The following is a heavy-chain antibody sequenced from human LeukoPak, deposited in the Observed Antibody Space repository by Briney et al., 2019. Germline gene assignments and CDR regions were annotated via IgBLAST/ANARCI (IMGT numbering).Heavy chain of an antibody. CDR1: GFTFDDYG. CDR3: ASGYSSSSEFDY. J-gene: IGHJ4*02. V-gene: IGHV3-20*04. D-gene: IGHD6-13*01. Sequence: PGGSLRLSWAASGFTFDDYGMSWVRHAPGKGLEWVSCINWNGGSTGYAESVKGRFTISRDNAKNSLYLQMNSLRAEDTALYYCASGYSSSSEFDYWGQGTLVPVSS. CDR2: INWNGGST.